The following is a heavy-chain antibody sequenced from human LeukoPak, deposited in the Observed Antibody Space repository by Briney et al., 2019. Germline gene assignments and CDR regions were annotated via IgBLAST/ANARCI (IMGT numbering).Heavy chain of an antibody. Sequence: PGGSLRLSCAASGFTFSSYSMNWVRQAPGKGLEWVSSISSSSSYIYYADSVKGRFTISRDNAKNSLYLQMNSLKTEDTAVYYCTTESYSSGWSVDQWGQGALVAVSS. D-gene: IGHD6-19*01. CDR3: TTESYSSGWSVDQ. V-gene: IGHV3-21*03. J-gene: IGHJ4*02. CDR1: GFTFSSYS. CDR2: ISSSSSYI.